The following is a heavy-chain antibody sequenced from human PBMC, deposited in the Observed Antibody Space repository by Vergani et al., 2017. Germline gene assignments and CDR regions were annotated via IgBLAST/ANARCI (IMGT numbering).Heavy chain of an antibody. D-gene: IGHD6-13*01. V-gene: IGHV4-61*02. CDR3: ASPGVAAAGKDAFDI. CDR1: GGSISSGSYY. Sequence: QVQLQESGPGLVKPSQTLSLTCTVSGGSISSGSYYWSWIRQPAGKGLEWIGRIYTSGSTNYNPSLKSRVTISVDTSKNQFSLKLSSVTAADTAVYYCASPGVAAAGKDAFDIWGQGTMVTVSS. J-gene: IGHJ3*02. CDR2: IYTSGST.